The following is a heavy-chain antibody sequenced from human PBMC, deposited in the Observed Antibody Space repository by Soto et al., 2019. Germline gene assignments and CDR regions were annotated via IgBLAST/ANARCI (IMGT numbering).Heavy chain of an antibody. Sequence: SVKVSCKASGYTFTSYAMHWVRQAPGQRLERMGWINAGNGNTKYSQKFQGRVTITRDTSASTAYMELSSLRSEDTAVYYCARTDIVVVPAAMPGGPYYGMDVWGQGTTVTVSS. CDR2: INAGNGNT. J-gene: IGHJ6*02. CDR3: ARTDIVVVPAAMPGGPYYGMDV. V-gene: IGHV1-3*01. D-gene: IGHD2-2*01. CDR1: GYTFTSYA.